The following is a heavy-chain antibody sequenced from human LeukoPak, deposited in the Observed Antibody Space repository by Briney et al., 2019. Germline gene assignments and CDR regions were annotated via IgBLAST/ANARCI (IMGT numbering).Heavy chain of an antibody. CDR3: ARGRTYYYGSGGRNFDY. CDR1: EFTFSTYS. Sequence: PGGSLRLSCAASEFTFSTYSMNWVRQAPGKVLEWVSSISSGSTYIYYADSVKGRFTISRDNAKNSLYLQMNSLRAEDTAVYYCARGRTYYYGSGGRNFDYWGQGTLVTVSS. CDR2: ISSGSTYI. D-gene: IGHD3-10*01. V-gene: IGHV3-21*01. J-gene: IGHJ4*02.